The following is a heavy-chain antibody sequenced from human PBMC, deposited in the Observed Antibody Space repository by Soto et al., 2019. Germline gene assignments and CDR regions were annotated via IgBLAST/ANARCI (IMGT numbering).Heavy chain of an antibody. CDR1: GYNFTKSA. D-gene: IGHD3-3*01. CDR2: ISGATGNT. CDR3: ARDPHEFWTSYWFDP. J-gene: IGHJ5*02. Sequence: ASVKVSCKASGYNFTKSAIHWVRQAPGQRLEWMGWISGATGNTKYSQKFQGRVTLTTDTSTSTAYMELRSLRSGDTAIYYCARDPHEFWTSYWFDPWGQGTPVTVSS. V-gene: IGHV1-3*01.